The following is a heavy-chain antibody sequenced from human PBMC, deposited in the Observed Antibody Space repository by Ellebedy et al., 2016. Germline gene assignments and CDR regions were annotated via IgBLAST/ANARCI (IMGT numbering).Heavy chain of an antibody. Sequence: SQTLSLTXXISGESVSSNSAAWNWIRQSPSRGLEWLGRTYYRSKWYNDYAVSVKSRITINPDTSKNQFSLQLNSVTPEDTAVYYCARGRDGSGWPYYYYGMDGWGQGTTVTVSS. CDR3: ARGRDGSGWPYYYYGMDG. CDR1: GESVSSNSAA. D-gene: IGHD6-19*01. V-gene: IGHV6-1*01. CDR2: TYYRSKWYN. J-gene: IGHJ6*02.